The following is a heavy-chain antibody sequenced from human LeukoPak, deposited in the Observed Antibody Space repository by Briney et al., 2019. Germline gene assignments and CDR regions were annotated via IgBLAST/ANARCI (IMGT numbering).Heavy chain of an antibody. CDR1: GGSINNYY. D-gene: IGHD5-18*01. CDR2: IYYSGTT. J-gene: IGHJ4*02. V-gene: IGHV4-59*08. CDR3: ARQTAKNVNTARFDS. Sequence: SETLSLTCAISGGSINNYYWSWIRQPPERGLEWIGYIYYSGTTNYSPSLNSRVNFSLDTAKNQFSLRLSSVTAADTAVYYCARQTAKNVNTARFDSWGQGTLVTVSS.